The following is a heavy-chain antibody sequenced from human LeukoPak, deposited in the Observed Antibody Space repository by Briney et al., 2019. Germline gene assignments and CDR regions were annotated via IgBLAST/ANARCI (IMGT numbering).Heavy chain of an antibody. J-gene: IGHJ5*02. CDR1: GYSFTSYL. Sequence: GESLKISGKGSGYSFTSYLIGWVRKMLGKGLEGMGIIYPCDSDTRYSPSFQGQVTSSADNSISTAYLQWSSLKASDTAMYYCARFRSTMVRGVGWFDPWGQGTLVTVSS. CDR2: IYPCDSDT. CDR3: ARFRSTMVRGVGWFDP. V-gene: IGHV5-51*01. D-gene: IGHD3-10*01.